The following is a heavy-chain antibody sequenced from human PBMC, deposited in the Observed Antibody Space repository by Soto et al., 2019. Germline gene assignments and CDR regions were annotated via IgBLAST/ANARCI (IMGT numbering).Heavy chain of an antibody. Sequence: SXETLCLTCAVSGDSINTDYYWSCIRQPPGKGLEWIGHIYYTGGTFYSPSLKSRLALSVDTSKNQFSLRLSSVTAADTAVYYCARDTASKDYDSHSYYPHFDSWGQGALVTVSS. D-gene: IGHD3-22*01. J-gene: IGHJ5*01. V-gene: IGHV4-30-4*01. CDR3: ARDTASKDYDSHSYYPHFDS. CDR2: IYYTGGT. CDR1: GDSINTDYY.